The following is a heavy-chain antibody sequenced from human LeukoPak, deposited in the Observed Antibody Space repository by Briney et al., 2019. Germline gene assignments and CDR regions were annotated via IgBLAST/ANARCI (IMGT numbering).Heavy chain of an antibody. D-gene: IGHD6-6*01. CDR3: ARHGRDKSIAARRSYYYYMDV. CDR1: GGSISSYY. J-gene: IGHJ6*03. CDR2: IYYSGST. Sequence: SETLSLTCTVSGGSISSYYWSWIRQPPGKGLEWIGYIYYSGSTNCNPSLKSRVTISVDTSKNQFSLKLSSVTAADTAVYYCARHGRDKSIAARRSYYYYMDVWGKGTTVTVSS. V-gene: IGHV4-59*08.